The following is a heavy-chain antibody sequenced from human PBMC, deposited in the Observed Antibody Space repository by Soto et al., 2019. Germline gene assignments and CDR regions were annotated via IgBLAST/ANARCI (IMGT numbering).Heavy chain of an antibody. Sequence: EVQLLESGEGLVQPGGSLRLSCAASGFTFSSYAMSWVRQAPGKGLEWVSAISGSGGSTYYADSVKGRFTISRDNSKNTLYLQMNSLRAEDAAVYYCAKEAYYYDSSGYYYRVEVDYRGQGTLVTVSS. J-gene: IGHJ4*02. CDR3: AKEAYYYDSSGYYYRVEVDY. D-gene: IGHD3-22*01. CDR2: ISGSGGST. V-gene: IGHV3-23*01. CDR1: GFTFSSYA.